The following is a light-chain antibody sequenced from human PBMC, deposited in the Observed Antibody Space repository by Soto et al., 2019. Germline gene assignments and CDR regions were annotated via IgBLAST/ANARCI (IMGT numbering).Light chain of an antibody. CDR3: QQSFSAPLT. V-gene: IGKV1-39*01. J-gene: IGKJ4*01. CDR2: TAS. CDR1: QNIKKY. Sequence: DIQMTQSPSYLSASVGDRVTITCRASQNIKKYLNWYQQQPGTAPKLLIYTASSLQVGFPSRFSVSGSGTYFTLIISSLQPADSATYYGQQSFSAPLTFGGGTKVEIK.